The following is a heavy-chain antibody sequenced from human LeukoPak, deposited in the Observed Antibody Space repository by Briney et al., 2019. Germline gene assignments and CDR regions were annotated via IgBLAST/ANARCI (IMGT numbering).Heavy chain of an antibody. Sequence: ASVKVSCKASGYTFTGYYMHWVRQAPGQGLEWMGWINPNSGGTNYAQKFRGRVTMTRDTSISTAYMELSRLRSDDTAVYYCARDSAVANWFDPWGQGTLVTVSS. V-gene: IGHV1-2*02. CDR1: GYTFTGYY. CDR2: INPNSGGT. CDR3: ARDSAVANWFDP. D-gene: IGHD6-19*01. J-gene: IGHJ5*02.